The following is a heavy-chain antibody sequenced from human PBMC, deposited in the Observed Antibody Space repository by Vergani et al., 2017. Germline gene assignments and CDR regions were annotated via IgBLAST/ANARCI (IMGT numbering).Heavy chain of an antibody. Sequence: QVQLVQSGAEVKKPGASVKVSCKASGYTFTSYYMHWVRQAPGQGLEWMGIINPSGGSTSYAQKFKGRVTMTRDTSTSQVYMELSSLRSEDTAVYYCARDHLRRDIVATTAFYYFDYWGQGTLVTVSS. V-gene: IGHV1-46*01. J-gene: IGHJ4*02. CDR2: INPSGGST. CDR3: ARDHLRRDIVATTAFYYFDY. D-gene: IGHD5-12*01. CDR1: GYTFTSYY.